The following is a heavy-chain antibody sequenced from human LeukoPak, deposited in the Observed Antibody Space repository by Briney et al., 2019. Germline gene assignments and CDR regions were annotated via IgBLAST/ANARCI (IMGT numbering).Heavy chain of an antibody. V-gene: IGHV1-8*01. CDR2: MNPNSGNT. CDR3: ARVVRSSGYSD. J-gene: IGHJ4*02. D-gene: IGHD3-22*01. Sequence: ASVKVSCKASGYTFSGYDINWVRQATGQGLEWMGWMNPNSGNTGYAQKFQGRVTMTRNTSISTAYMELSSLRSEDTAVYHCARVVRSSGYSDWGQGTLVTVSS. CDR1: GYTFSGYD.